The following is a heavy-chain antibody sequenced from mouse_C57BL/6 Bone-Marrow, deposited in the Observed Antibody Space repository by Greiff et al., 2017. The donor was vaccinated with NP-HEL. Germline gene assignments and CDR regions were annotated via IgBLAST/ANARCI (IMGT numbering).Heavy chain of an antibody. J-gene: IGHJ4*01. D-gene: IGHD1-1*01. CDR3: PLSKYYYAMDY. CDR2: IDPETGGT. Sequence: QVQLQQSGAELVRPGASVTLSCKASGYTSTDYEMNWVKQTPVHGLEWIGAIDPETGGTAYNQKFKGKAILTADKSSSTAYMELRSLTSEDSAVYYCPLSKYYYAMDYWGQGTSVTVSS. CDR1: GYTSTDYE. V-gene: IGHV1-15*01.